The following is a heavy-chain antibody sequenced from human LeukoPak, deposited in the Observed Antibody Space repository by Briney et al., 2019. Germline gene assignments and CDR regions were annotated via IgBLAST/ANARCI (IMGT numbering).Heavy chain of an antibody. Sequence: ASVKVSRKVSGYTLTELSMHWVQQAPGKGLEWMGGFDPEDGETIYAQKFQGRVTMTEDTSTDTAYMELSSLRSEDTAVYYCATVTLNWNDGGNWFDPWGQGTLVTVSS. V-gene: IGHV1-24*01. J-gene: IGHJ5*02. CDR1: GYTLTELS. CDR2: FDPEDGET. CDR3: ATVTLNWNDGGNWFDP. D-gene: IGHD1-1*01.